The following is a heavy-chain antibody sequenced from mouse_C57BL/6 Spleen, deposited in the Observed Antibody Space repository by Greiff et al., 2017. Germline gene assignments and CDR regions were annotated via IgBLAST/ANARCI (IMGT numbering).Heavy chain of an antibody. J-gene: IGHJ4*01. CDR3: ARDVYGNYGAMDY. D-gene: IGHD2-1*01. V-gene: IGHV5-4*01. Sequence: EVQRVESGGGLVKPGGSLKLSCAASGSTFSSSAMSWVRQTPEKRLEWVATISDGGSYTSYPDNVKGRFTISRDNATNNLYLQMSHLKSEDTAMYYCARDVYGNYGAMDYWGQGTSVTVSS. CDR2: ISDGGSYT. CDR1: GSTFSSSA.